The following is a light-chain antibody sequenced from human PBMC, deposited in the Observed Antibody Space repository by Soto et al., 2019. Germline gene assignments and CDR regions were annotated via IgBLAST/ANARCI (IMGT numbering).Light chain of an antibody. CDR2: ANS. V-gene: IGLV1-40*01. CDR1: SSNIGAGYD. CDR3: QSFDSSLSGWVV. J-gene: IGLJ2*01. Sequence: QSVLTQPPSVSGAPGQRVTISCTGSSSNIGAGYDVHWYQQLPGTAPKLLIYANSNRPSGVPDRFSGSKSGTSASLAITGLQAEDEADYYCQSFDSSLSGWVVFGGGTQLTVL.